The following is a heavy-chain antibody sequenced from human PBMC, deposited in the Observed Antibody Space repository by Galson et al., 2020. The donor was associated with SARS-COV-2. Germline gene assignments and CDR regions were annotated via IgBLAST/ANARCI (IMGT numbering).Heavy chain of an antibody. CDR3: ARDRSDCSGGGCYYFDY. CDR2: INPSGGST. J-gene: IGHJ4*02. Sequence: ASVTVSCKASGYTFTSYYMHWVRQAPGQGLEWMGIINPSGGSTSYAQKFQGRVTMTRDTSTSTVYMELSSLRSEDTAVYYCARDRSDCSGGGCYYFDYWGQGTLVTVSS. V-gene: IGHV1-46*01. D-gene: IGHD2-15*01. CDR1: GYTFTSYY.